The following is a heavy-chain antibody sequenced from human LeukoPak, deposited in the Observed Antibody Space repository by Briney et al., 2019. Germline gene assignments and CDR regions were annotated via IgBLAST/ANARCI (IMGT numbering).Heavy chain of an antibody. J-gene: IGHJ4*02. V-gene: IGHV4-59*08. CDR2: IYHSGST. CDR3: ARATVAAAAPGGY. CDR1: GGSISSYY. D-gene: IGHD6-13*01. Sequence: PSETLSLTCTVSGGSISSYYWSWIRQPPGKGLEWIGSIYHSGSTYYNPSLKSRVTISVDTSKNQFSLKLSSVTAADTAVYYCARATVAAAAPGGYWGQGTLVTVSS.